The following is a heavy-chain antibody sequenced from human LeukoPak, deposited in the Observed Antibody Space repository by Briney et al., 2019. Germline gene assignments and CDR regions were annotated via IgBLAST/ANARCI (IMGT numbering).Heavy chain of an antibody. V-gene: IGHV3-23*01. J-gene: IGHJ6*02. Sequence: GGSLRLSCAASGFTFSSYGMHWVRQAPGKGLEWVSAISGSGGSTYYADSVKGRFTISRDNSKNTLYLQMNSLRAEDTAVYYCAKGSCRYCSSTSCYCYGMDVWGQGTTVTVSS. CDR2: ISGSGGST. D-gene: IGHD2-2*01. CDR1: GFTFSSYG. CDR3: AKGSCRYCSSTSCYCYGMDV.